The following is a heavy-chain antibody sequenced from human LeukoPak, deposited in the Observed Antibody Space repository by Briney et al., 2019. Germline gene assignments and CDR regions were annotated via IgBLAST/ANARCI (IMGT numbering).Heavy chain of an antibody. J-gene: IGHJ4*02. Sequence: GGSLRLSCAASGFTFSSYAMHWVRQAPGKGLEWVAVISYDGSNKYYADSVKGRFTISRDNSKNTLYLQMNSLRAEDTAVYYCARDEASGGSLLVGPYFDYWGQGTLVTVSS. D-gene: IGHD2-15*01. CDR1: GFTFSSYA. CDR3: ARDEASGGSLLVGPYFDY. CDR2: ISYDGSNK. V-gene: IGHV3-30-3*01.